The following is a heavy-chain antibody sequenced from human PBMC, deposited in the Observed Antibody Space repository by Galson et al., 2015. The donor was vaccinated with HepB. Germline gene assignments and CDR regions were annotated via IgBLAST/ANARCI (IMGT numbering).Heavy chain of an antibody. CDR3: ARVVGSGSSPNWFDP. J-gene: IGHJ5*02. CDR1: GYTFTSYG. V-gene: IGHV1-18*04. CDR2: ISAYNGNT. D-gene: IGHD2-15*01. Sequence: SVKVSCKASGYTFTSYGISWVRQAPGQGLEWMGWISAYNGNTNYAQKLQGRVTMTTDTSTSTAYMELRSLRSDDTAVYYCARVVGSGSSPNWFDPWGQGTLVTVSS.